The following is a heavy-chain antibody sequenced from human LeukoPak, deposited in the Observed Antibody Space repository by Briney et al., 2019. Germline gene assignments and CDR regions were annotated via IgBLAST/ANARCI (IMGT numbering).Heavy chain of an antibody. CDR3: ATDRPRSPWSGSYLYAFDI. Sequence: KFQGRVTITRDTSASTAYMELSSLRSEDTAVYYCATDRPRSPWSGSYLYAFDIWGQGTMVTVSS. V-gene: IGHV1-3*01. J-gene: IGHJ3*02. D-gene: IGHD1-26*01.